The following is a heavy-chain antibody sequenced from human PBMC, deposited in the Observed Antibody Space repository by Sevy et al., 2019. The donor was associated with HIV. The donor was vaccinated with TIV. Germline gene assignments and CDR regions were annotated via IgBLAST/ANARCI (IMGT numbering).Heavy chain of an antibody. CDR3: VRDRDYYGSGSYDY. J-gene: IGHJ4*02. D-gene: IGHD3-10*01. CDR2: ISSGSSYI. Sequence: GGSLRLSCAASEFTFRDYTMNWVRQVPGKGLEWVSSISSGSSYISYADSVKGRFTISRDNAENLLFLQMNSLRAEDMAVYYCVRDRDYYGSGSYDYWGQGILVTVSS. V-gene: IGHV3-21*06. CDR1: EFTFRDYT.